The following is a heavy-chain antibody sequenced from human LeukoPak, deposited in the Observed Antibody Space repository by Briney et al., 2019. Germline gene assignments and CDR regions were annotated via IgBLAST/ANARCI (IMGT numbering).Heavy chain of an antibody. CDR1: GFIFSSYS. V-gene: IGHV3-21*01. CDR2: ITSSSSYI. CDR3: ARGGTPSSSWYTKSKNWFDP. Sequence: GGSLRLSCAASGFIFSSYSMNWVRHAPGKGLGWVSSITSSSSYIYYADSVKGRFTLSRDNAKNSLYLQMNSLRAEDTAVHYCARGGTPSSSWYTKSKNWFDPWGQGTLVTVSS. J-gene: IGHJ5*02. D-gene: IGHD6-13*01.